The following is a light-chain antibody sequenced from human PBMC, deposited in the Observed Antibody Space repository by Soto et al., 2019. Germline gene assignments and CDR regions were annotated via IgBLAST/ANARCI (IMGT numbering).Light chain of an antibody. V-gene: IGLV1-40*01. J-gene: IGLJ1*01. CDR3: QSYDSSLSCSDV. Sequence: QSVLTQPPSVSGAPWQRVTISCTGSSSNIGAGYDVHWYQQLPGTAPKLLIYGNSNRPSGVPDRFSGSKSGTSASLAITGLQAEDEADYYCQSYDSSLSCSDVFGTGTKVTVL. CDR1: SSNIGAGYD. CDR2: GNS.